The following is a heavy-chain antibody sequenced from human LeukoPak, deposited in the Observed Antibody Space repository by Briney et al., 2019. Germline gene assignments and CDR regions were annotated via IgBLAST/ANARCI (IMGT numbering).Heavy chain of an antibody. D-gene: IGHD6-19*01. CDR1: GYTFTGYY. J-gene: IGHJ4*02. Sequence: ASVKVSCKGSGYTFTGYYMHWVRQAPGQGLEWMGWINPHSGGTKYAQKFQGRVTMTRDTSITTAYMEVSRLRSDDTAVYYCAREGPGSSGWFFDYWGQGTLVSVSS. CDR2: INPHSGGT. V-gene: IGHV1-2*02. CDR3: AREGPGSSGWFFDY.